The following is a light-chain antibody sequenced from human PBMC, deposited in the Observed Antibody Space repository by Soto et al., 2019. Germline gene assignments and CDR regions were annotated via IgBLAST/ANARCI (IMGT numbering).Light chain of an antibody. CDR1: QSISSY. J-gene: IGKJ4*01. CDR3: QQSYITPLT. CDR2: VAS. Sequence: DIQMTQSPSSLSASVGDRVTITCRASQSISSYVNWYQQKPGNAPKLLIYVASTLQSGVPSRFSGSGSGTDFTLTISSLQPEDFVTYYCQQSYITPLTFGGGTKVDIK. V-gene: IGKV1-39*01.